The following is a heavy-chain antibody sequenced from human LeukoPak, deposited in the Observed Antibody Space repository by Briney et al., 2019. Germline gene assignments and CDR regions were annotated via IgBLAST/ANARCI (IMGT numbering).Heavy chain of an antibody. CDR1: GSSFTGHY. CDR2: ISHSSGT. D-gene: IGHD6-13*01. V-gene: IGHV4-34*01. J-gene: IGHJ4*02. Sequence: PSETLSLTCAVSGSSFTGHYWSWIRQPPGKGLEWIAEISHSSGTRYNPSLSSRASITLDASKSQFSLRLDWLTAADTAVYYCARSLGLEAFYCFDDWGPGTLVTVSS. CDR3: ARSLGLEAFYCFDD.